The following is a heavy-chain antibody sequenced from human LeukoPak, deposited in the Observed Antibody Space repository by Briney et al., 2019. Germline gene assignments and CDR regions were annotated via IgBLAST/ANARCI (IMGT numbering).Heavy chain of an antibody. CDR2: IRYDGSNK. CDR1: GFTFSSYG. V-gene: IGHV3-30*02. Sequence: GGSLRLSCAASGFTFSSYGMHWVRQAPGKGLEWVAFIRYDGSNKYYADPVKGRFTISRDNSKNTLYLQMNSLRAEDTAVYYCAKDRERIRYFDYWGQGTLVTVSS. CDR3: AKDRERIRYFDY. J-gene: IGHJ4*02. D-gene: IGHD2-15*01.